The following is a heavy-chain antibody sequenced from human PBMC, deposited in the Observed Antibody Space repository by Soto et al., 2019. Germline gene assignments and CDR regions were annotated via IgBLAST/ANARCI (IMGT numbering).Heavy chain of an antibody. CDR2: ISAYNGNT. CDR1: GYTFTSYG. CDR3: ARDLGARGYYYYGMDV. V-gene: IGHV1-18*01. D-gene: IGHD3-10*01. Sequence: QVQLVQSGAEVKKPGASVKVSCKASGYTFTSYGISWVRQAPGQGLEWMGWISAYNGNTSYAQKLQGRVNMTTDTSTSTAYMELRCLRSDDTAVYYCARDLGARGYYYYGMDVWGQGTTVTVSS. J-gene: IGHJ6*02.